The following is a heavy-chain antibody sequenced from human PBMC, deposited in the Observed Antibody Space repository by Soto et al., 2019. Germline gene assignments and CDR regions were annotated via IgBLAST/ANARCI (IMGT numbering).Heavy chain of an antibody. V-gene: IGHV3-23*01. Sequence: EVQLLESGGDLVQPGGSLRLFCAASGFTFSSYAMSWVRQAPGKGLEWVSALSAGGTSAYYTVSVEGRFTISRDNSKNILYLQMNSLKADDTAVYYCARGTYGDYDFWGQGTLVTVSS. CDR2: LSAGGTSA. CDR1: GFTFSSYA. D-gene: IGHD4-17*01. J-gene: IGHJ4*02. CDR3: ARGTYGDYDF.